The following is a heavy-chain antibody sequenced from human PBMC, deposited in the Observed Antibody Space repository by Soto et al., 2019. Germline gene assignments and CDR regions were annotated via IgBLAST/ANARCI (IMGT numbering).Heavy chain of an antibody. D-gene: IGHD3-10*01. J-gene: IGHJ4*02. CDR2: INHSGST. CDR3: AREDGSGSYYKGSAVDY. V-gene: IGHV4-34*01. CDR1: GGSFSGYY. Sequence: SETLSLTCAVSGGSFSGYYWSWIRQPPGKGLEWIGEINHSGSTNYNPSLKSRVTISVDTSKNQFSLKLSSVTAADTAVYYCAREDGSGSYYKGSAVDYWGQGALVTVSS.